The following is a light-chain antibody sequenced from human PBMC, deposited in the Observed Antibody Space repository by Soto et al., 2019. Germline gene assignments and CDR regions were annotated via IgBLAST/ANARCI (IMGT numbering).Light chain of an antibody. Sequence: QSVLTQPASVSGSPGQSITISCTGTSSDVGDYNYVSWYQQPPGKAPKLMIYEVSTRPSGVSNRFTGSKSGNTASLTISGLQAEDEADYYCSSYTSSRPYVFGTGTKATVL. CDR1: SSDVGDYNY. J-gene: IGLJ1*01. CDR3: SSYTSSRPYV. V-gene: IGLV2-14*01. CDR2: EVS.